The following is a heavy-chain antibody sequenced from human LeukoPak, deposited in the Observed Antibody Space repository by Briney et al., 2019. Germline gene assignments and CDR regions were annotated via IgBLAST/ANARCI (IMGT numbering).Heavy chain of an antibody. D-gene: IGHD3-16*01. CDR3: ARDGGRSKKNYYGMDV. Sequence: ASVKVSCKASGYTFTSYAMHWVRQAPGQRLEWMGWINAGNGNTKYSQKIQGRVTITRDTSASTAYMELSSLRSEDTAVYYCARDGGRSKKNYYGMDVWGQGTTVTVSS. V-gene: IGHV1-3*01. J-gene: IGHJ6*02. CDR2: INAGNGNT. CDR1: GYTFTSYA.